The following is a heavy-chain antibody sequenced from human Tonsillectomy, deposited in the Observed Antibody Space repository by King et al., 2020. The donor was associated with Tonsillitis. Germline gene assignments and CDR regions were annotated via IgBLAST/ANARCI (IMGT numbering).Heavy chain of an antibody. V-gene: IGHV4-31*03. CDR3: AGYSGYDAALDY. J-gene: IGHJ4*02. Sequence: VQLQESGPGLVKPSQTLSLTCTVSGGSISSGGYYWSWIRQHPGKGLEWIGYIYYSGSTYYNPSLMSRVTISLDTSKNQFSLKLSSRTAADTAVYYCAGYSGYDAALDYWGQGTLVTVSS. D-gene: IGHD5-12*01. CDR2: IYYSGST. CDR1: GGSISSGGYY.